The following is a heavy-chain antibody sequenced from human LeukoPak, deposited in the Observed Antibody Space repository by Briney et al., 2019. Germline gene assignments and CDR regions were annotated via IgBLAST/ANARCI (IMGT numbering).Heavy chain of an antibody. CDR2: ISGSGGST. J-gene: IGHJ4*02. Sequence: GGSLRLSCAASGFTFSSYAMSWVRQAPGKGLEWVSAISGSGGSTYYADSVKGRFTISRDNSKNTLYLQMNSLRAEDTAVYYRAKSLSMIVVAYFDYWGQGTLVTVSS. D-gene: IGHD3-22*01. V-gene: IGHV3-23*01. CDR1: GFTFSSYA. CDR3: AKSLSMIVVAYFDY.